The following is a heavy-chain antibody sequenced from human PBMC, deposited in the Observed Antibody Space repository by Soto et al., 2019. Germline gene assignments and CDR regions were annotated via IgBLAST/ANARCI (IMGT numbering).Heavy chain of an antibody. CDR1: GYTFSSYR. D-gene: IGHD3-9*01. CDR2: ISPGDSDT. V-gene: IGHV5-51*01. CDR3: ARHATYYDILSGYYFDY. Sequence: GESLKISCKGSGYTFSSYRIGWLRRVPGKGLEWIGIISPGDSDTKYSQSFQGQVTISADKSISTAYLQWNSLKASDTAMYYCARHATYYDILSGYYFDYWGHGTLVTVSS. J-gene: IGHJ4*01.